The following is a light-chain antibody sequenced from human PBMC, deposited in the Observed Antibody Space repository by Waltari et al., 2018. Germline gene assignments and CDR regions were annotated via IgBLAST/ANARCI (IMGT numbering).Light chain of an antibody. CDR1: QSVLYSSNNKNY. Sequence: DIVMTQSPDSLAVSLGERATINCKSSQSVLYSSNNKNYLAWYQQKPGQPPKLLNYWASTRESGVPDRFSGSGSGTDFTLTISSLQAEDVAVYYCQQYYSIWTFGQGTKVEIK. J-gene: IGKJ1*01. V-gene: IGKV4-1*01. CDR3: QQYYSIWT. CDR2: WAS.